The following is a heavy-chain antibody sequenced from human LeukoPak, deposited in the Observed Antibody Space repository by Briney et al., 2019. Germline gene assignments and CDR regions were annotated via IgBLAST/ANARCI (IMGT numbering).Heavy chain of an antibody. CDR3: ARRVTTMVRGVRYNWFDP. Sequence: SEALSLTCAVSGGSISSSNWWSWVRQPPGKGLEWIGEIYHSGSTNYNPSLKSRVTISVDTSKSQFSLKLSSVTAADTAVYYCARRVTTMVRGVRYNWFDPWGQGTLVTVSS. D-gene: IGHD3-10*01. V-gene: IGHV4-4*02. J-gene: IGHJ5*02. CDR2: IYHSGST. CDR1: GGSISSSNW.